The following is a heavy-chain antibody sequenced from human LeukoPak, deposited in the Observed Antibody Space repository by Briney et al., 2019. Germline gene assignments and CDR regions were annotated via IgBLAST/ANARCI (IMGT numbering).Heavy chain of an antibody. CDR1: GYNFTSYW. J-gene: IGHJ4*02. CDR2: IYPGDSDT. CDR3: ARHGYHYGLGVDY. Sequence: GESLKISCKGSGYNFTSYWIGWVRQMPGKGLEWIGIIYPGDSDTRYSPSFQGQVTISADKSISTAYLQWSSLKASDTAIYYCARHGYHYGLGVDYWGQGTLVTVSS. V-gene: IGHV5-51*01. D-gene: IGHD5-18*01.